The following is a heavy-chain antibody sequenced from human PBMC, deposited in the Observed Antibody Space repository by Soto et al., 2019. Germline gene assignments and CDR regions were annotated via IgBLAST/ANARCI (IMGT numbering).Heavy chain of an antibody. CDR2: IIPIFGTA. J-gene: IGHJ6*02. CDR1: GGTFSSYA. D-gene: IGHD3-10*01. V-gene: IGHV1-69*01. CDR3: ASGSGVRGVIGYYYYGMDV. Sequence: QVQLVQSGAEVKKPGSSVKVSCKASGGTFSSYAISWVRQAPGQGLEWMGGIIPIFGTANYAQKFQGRVTITADESTSTAYMELSSLGSEDTAVYYCASGSGVRGVIGYYYYGMDVWGQGTTVTVSS.